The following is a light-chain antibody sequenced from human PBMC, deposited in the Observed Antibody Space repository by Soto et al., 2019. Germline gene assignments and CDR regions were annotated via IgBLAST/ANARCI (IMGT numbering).Light chain of an antibody. J-gene: IGLJ1*01. V-gene: IGLV2-14*01. CDR1: SSDVGAYNY. CDR3: NSYTSTSTYV. CDR2: EVR. Sequence: QSALTQPASVSGSPGQSITISCTGTSSDVGAYNYVSWYQHHPGKAPRLIIYEVRNRPSGVSNRFSGSKSGHTASLTISGLQAEDEAHYYCNSYTSTSTYVFGTGTKVTVL.